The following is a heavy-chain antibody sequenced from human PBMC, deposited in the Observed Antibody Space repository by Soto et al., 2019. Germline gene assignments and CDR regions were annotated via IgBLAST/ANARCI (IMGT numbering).Heavy chain of an antibody. CDR2: FDPEDGET. CDR3: ATKGPSDMVRGVTSSIDY. D-gene: IGHD3-10*01. V-gene: IGHV1-24*01. J-gene: IGHJ4*02. CDR1: GYTLTELS. Sequence: GASVKVSCKVSGYTLTELSMHWVRQAPGKGLEWMGGFDPEDGETIYAQKFQGRVTMTEDTSTDTAYMELSSLRSEDTAVYYCATKGPSDMVRGVTSSIDYWGQGTLVTVSS.